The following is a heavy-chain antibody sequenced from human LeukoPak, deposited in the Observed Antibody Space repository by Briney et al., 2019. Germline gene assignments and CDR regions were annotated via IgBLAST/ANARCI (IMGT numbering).Heavy chain of an antibody. Sequence: SETLSLTCTVSGGSISSYYWSWIRQPAGKGLEWIGRIYTSGSTNYNPSLKSRVTMSVDTSKNQFSLKLSSVTAADTAVYYCARGFCESSPGAFDTWGQGILVTVSS. CDR3: ARGFCESSPGAFDT. D-gene: IGHD3-3*01. J-gene: IGHJ3*02. V-gene: IGHV4-4*07. CDR2: IYTSGST. CDR1: GGSISSYY.